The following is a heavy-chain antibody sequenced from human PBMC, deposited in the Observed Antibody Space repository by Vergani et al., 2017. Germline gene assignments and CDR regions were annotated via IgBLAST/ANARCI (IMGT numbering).Heavy chain of an antibody. CDR3: ASSGWDVDY. J-gene: IGHJ4*02. CDR2: INHSGST. V-gene: IGHV4-34*01. Sequence: QVQLQQWGAGLLKPSETLSLTCAVSGGSFSGYYWSWIRQPPGKGLEWIGEINHSGSTNYNPSLKSRVTISVDTSKNQFSLKLRSVTAADTAVYYCASSGWDVDYWGQGTLVTVSS. D-gene: IGHD6-19*01. CDR1: GGSFSGYY.